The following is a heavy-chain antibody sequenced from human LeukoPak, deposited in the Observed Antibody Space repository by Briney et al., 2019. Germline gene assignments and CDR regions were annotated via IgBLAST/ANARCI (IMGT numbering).Heavy chain of an antibody. Sequence: GGSLRLSCAASGFTFSSYAMSWVRQAPGKGLEWVSSISSSGYDIYYADSVKGRFTISRDNSKNTLYLRMNSLRAEDTAVYYCASGSITMVRGVIITLGAFDIWGQGTMVTVSS. CDR1: GFTFSSYA. V-gene: IGHV3-23*01. CDR2: ISSSGYDI. D-gene: IGHD3-10*01. J-gene: IGHJ3*02. CDR3: ASGSITMVRGVIITLGAFDI.